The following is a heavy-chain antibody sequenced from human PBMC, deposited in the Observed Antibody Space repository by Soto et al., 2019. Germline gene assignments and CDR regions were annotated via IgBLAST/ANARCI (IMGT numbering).Heavy chain of an antibody. Sequence: ASVKVSCKASGYTFTSYAMHWVRQAPGQRLEWMGWINAGNGNTKYSQKFQGRVTITRDTSASTAYMELSSLRSEDTAVYYCARDVRGDWYFDLWGRGTLVTVSS. J-gene: IGHJ2*01. CDR2: INAGNGNT. CDR3: ARDVRGDWYFDL. V-gene: IGHV1-3*01. D-gene: IGHD2-8*01. CDR1: GYTFTSYA.